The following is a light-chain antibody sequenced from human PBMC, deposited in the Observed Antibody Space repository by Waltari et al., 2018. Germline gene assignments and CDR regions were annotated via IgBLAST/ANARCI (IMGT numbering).Light chain of an antibody. CDR1: RGIDAY. Sequence: DIQMTQSPSSLSTSVGDRVTITCRASRGIDAYLNWYQQQPGKAPKLLIYDASTLQRRVATRFSGGEIGTDFTLTISDLQPDDFAAYVCQQSYSALFTFGRGTRLE. J-gene: IGKJ5*01. CDR2: DAS. CDR3: QQSYSALFT. V-gene: IGKV1-39*01.